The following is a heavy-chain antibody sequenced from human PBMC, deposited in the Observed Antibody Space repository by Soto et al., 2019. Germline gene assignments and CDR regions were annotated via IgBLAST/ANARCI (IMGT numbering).Heavy chain of an antibody. Sequence: SETLSLTXAVYGGSFSGYYWSWIRQPPGKGLEWIGEINHSGSTNYNPSLKSRVTISVDTSKNQFSLKLSSVTAADTAVYYCARGRYYFDYWGQGTLVTVSS. D-gene: IGHD1-20*01. CDR3: ARGRYYFDY. CDR2: INHSGST. V-gene: IGHV4-34*01. J-gene: IGHJ4*02. CDR1: GGSFSGYY.